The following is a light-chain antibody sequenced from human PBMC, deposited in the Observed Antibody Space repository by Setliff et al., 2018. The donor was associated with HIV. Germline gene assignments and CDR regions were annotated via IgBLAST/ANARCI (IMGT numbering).Light chain of an antibody. J-gene: IGLJ1*01. CDR2: DVY. Sequence: QSALTQPRSVSGSPGPSVTFSCTGSSSDVGAYNFVSWYQQLPGKAPKLIIYDVYRRPSGVPDRFSGSKSGDTASLTISGLRSEDEADYYCCSYAGTYADSVGTGTKVTVL. CDR1: SSDVGAYNF. V-gene: IGLV2-11*01. CDR3: CSYAGTYADS.